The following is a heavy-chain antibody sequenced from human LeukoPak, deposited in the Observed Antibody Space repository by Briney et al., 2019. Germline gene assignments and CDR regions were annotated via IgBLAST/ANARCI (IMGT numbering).Heavy chain of an antibody. V-gene: IGHV3-23*01. CDR1: GFTFSSYA. D-gene: IGHD2-15*01. CDR2: ISGSGGST. Sequence: AGGSLRLSCAASGFTFSSYAMSWVSQAPGKGLEWVSAISGSGGSTYYADSVKGRFTISRDNSKNTLYLQMNSLRAEDTAVYYCAKETHLCSGGSCYSFDYWGQGTLVTVSS. J-gene: IGHJ4*02. CDR3: AKETHLCSGGSCYSFDY.